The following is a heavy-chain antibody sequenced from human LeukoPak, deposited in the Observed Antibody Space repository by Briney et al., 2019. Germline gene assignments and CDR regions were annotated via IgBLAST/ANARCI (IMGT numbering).Heavy chain of an antibody. CDR2: IKIDESEK. V-gene: IGHV3-7*04. J-gene: IGHJ4*02. Sequence: GGSLRLSCAASGFTFSSFWMGWVRQAPGKGLEWVASIKIDESEKHHADSVEGRFTISRDNAKSSLYLQMNSLRAEDTAVYFCARVTTNGYFEYWGQGTLVTVSS. D-gene: IGHD1-1*01. CDR1: GFTFSSFW. CDR3: ARVTTNGYFEY.